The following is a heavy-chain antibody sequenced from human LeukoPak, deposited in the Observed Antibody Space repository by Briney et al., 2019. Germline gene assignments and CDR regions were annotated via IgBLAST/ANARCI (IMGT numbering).Heavy chain of an antibody. J-gene: IGHJ4*02. CDR1: GFTFSSYE. CDR2: ISSSGSTI. V-gene: IGHV3-48*03. Sequence: GGSLRLSCAASGFTFSSYEMNWVRQAPGKGLEWVSYISSSGSTIYYADSVKGRLTISRDNAKNSLYLQMNSLRAEDTAVYYCASQRLLWFGELSHFDYWGQGTLVTVSS. D-gene: IGHD3-10*01. CDR3: ASQRLLWFGELSHFDY.